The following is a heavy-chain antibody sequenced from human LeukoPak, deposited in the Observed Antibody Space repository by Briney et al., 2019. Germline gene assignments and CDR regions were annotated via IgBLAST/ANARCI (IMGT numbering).Heavy chain of an antibody. D-gene: IGHD3-3*01. Sequence: GGSLRLSCAASGFTFSSYGMHWVRQAPGKGLEWVAFIRYDGSNKYYADSVKGRFTISRDNSKNTLYLQMNSLRAEDTAVYYCAKDRGFHDFWRGYDIEPYYFAYWGQGTLVTVSS. CDR1: GFTFSSYG. CDR3: AKDRGFHDFWRGYDIEPYYFAY. CDR2: IRYDGSNK. J-gene: IGHJ4*02. V-gene: IGHV3-30*02.